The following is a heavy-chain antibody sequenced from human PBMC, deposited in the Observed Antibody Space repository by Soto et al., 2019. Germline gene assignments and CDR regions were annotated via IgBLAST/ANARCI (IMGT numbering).Heavy chain of an antibody. V-gene: IGHV1-69*13. CDR2: IIPIFGTA. CDR1: GGTFSSYA. CDR3: ARGRRDCSGGSCYSNFDP. D-gene: IGHD2-15*01. Sequence: SVKVSCKASGGTFSSYAISWVRQAPGQGLEWMGGIIPIFGTANYAQKFQGRVTITADESTSTAYMELSSLRSEDTAVYYCARGRRDCSGGSCYSNFDPWGQGTLVTVSS. J-gene: IGHJ5*02.